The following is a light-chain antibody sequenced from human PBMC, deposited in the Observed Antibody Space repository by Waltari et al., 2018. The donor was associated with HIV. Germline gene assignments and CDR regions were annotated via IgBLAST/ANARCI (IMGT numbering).Light chain of an antibody. V-gene: IGLV1-40*01. CDR3: QSYDSSLSGSL. CDR1: RPNLRARYG. Sequence: QSVLPQPPSVSGAPGQRVTISCTGPRPNLRARYGVHLYQQFPGTAPKLLIYLDTSRPSGVPDRFSGSKSGTSASLAITGLQPEDEAEYYCQSYDSSLSGSLFGGGTKLTVL. J-gene: IGLJ3*02. CDR2: LDT.